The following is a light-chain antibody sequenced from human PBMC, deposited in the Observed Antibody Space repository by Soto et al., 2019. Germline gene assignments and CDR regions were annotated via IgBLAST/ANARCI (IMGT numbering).Light chain of an antibody. CDR3: SSYTTSTTYV. CDR1: TSDVGGYNS. V-gene: IGLV2-14*01. J-gene: IGLJ1*01. Sequence: QSALTQPASVSGSPGQSITVSCTGTTSDVGGYNSVSWYQHHPGKAPKLIIYEVRKRPSGISSRFSGSQSGNTASLSISGLQAENEADYYCSSYTTSTTYVFGTGTKVTV. CDR2: EVR.